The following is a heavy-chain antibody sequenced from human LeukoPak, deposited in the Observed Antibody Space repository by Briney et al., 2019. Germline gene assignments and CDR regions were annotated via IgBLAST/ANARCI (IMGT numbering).Heavy chain of an antibody. CDR1: GYTFTSYG. CDR3: ARSRGLDYYGSGSYSGSDSDYYYYYMDV. D-gene: IGHD3-10*01. CDR2: IIPIFGTA. V-gene: IGHV1-69*06. Sequence: SVKVSCKASGYTFTSYGISWVRQAPGQGLEWMGGIIPIFGTANYAQKFQGRVTITADKSTSTAYMELSSLRSEDTAVYYCARSRGLDYYGSGSYSGSDSDYYYYYMDVWGKGTTVTISS. J-gene: IGHJ6*03.